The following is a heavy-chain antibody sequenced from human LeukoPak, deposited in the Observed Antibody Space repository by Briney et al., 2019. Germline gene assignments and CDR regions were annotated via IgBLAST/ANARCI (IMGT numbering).Heavy chain of an antibody. CDR2: INHSGST. CDR1: GGSISSSSYY. V-gene: IGHV4-39*07. Sequence: SETLSLTCTVSGGSISSSSYYWGWIRQPPGKGLERIGEINHSGSTNYNPSLKSRVTISVDTSKNQFSLKLSSVTAADTAVYYSARVPPDSSGYYLHFDYWGQGTLVTVSS. CDR3: ARVPPDSSGYYLHFDY. D-gene: IGHD3-22*01. J-gene: IGHJ4*02.